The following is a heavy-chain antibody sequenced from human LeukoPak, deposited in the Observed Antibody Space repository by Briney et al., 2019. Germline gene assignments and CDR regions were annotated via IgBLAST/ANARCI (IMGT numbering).Heavy chain of an antibody. V-gene: IGHV4-38-2*01. CDR2: IYHSGST. D-gene: IGHD2-2*01. CDR3: ARGGGDIVVVPAALDY. CDR1: GYSISSGYY. Sequence: SETLSLTCAVSGYSISSGYYWGWIRQPPGKGLEWIGSIYHSGSTYYNPSLKSRVTISVDTSKNQFSLKLSSVTAADTAVYYCARGGGDIVVVPAALDYWGQGTLVTVSS. J-gene: IGHJ4*02.